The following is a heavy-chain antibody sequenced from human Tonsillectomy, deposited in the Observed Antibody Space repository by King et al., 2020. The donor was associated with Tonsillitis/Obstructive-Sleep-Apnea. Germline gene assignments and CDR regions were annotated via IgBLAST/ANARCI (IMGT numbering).Heavy chain of an antibody. Sequence: VQLVESGGGLIQPGGSLRLSCAASGFTVSSNYMSWVRQAPGKGLEWVSVIYSGGSTYYADSVKGRITISRDNSKNTLNLQMNSLRAEDTAVCYCASTDKLSSSWPGAADAFDIWGQGTMVTVSS. D-gene: IGHD6-13*01. V-gene: IGHV3-53*01. J-gene: IGHJ3*02. CDR3: ASTDKLSSSWPGAADAFDI. CDR1: GFTVSSNY. CDR2: IYSGGST.